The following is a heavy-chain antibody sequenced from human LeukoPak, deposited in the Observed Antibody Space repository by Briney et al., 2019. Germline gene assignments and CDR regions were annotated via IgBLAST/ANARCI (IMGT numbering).Heavy chain of an antibody. CDR3: ARFLKGYGSGSYFYYYYYMDV. Sequence: ASVKVSCKASGYTFTSYHMHWVRQAPGQGLEWMGIINPSGGTTNYAQKFQGRVTITADKSTSTAYMELSSLRSEDTAVYYCARFLKGYGSGSYFYYYYYMDVWGKGTTVTVSS. D-gene: IGHD3-10*01. CDR2: INPSGGTT. J-gene: IGHJ6*03. CDR1: GYTFTSYH. V-gene: IGHV1-46*01.